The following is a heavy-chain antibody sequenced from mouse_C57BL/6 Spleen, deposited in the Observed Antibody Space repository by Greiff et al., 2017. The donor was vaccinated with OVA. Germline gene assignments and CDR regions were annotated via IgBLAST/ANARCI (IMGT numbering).Heavy chain of an antibody. J-gene: IGHJ1*03. CDR2: IWTGGGT. V-gene: IGHV2-9-1*01. D-gene: IGHD1-1*01. CDR1: GFSLTSYA. Sequence: VKLVESGPGLVAPSQSLSITCTVSGFSLTSYAISWVRQPPGKGLEWLGVIWTGGGTNYNSALKSRLSISKDNSKSQVFLKMNSLQTDDTARYYCARMITTVVATPYWYFDVWGTGTTVTVSS. CDR3: ARMITTVVATPYWYFDV.